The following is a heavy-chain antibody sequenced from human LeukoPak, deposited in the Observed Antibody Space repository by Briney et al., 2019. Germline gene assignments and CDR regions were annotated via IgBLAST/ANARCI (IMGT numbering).Heavy chain of an antibody. J-gene: IGHJ5*02. D-gene: IGHD2-21*02. CDR2: ISSTATYI. V-gene: IGHV3-21*01. Sequence: PGGSLRLSCAASGFTFSSYEMSWVRQAPGTGPEWVSYISSTATYIYYADSVKGRFTVSRDNAENSLYLQMNSLRAEDTAVYYCARDFAHHGGDRFDPWSQGTLDTVST. CDR1: GFTFSSYE. CDR3: ARDFAHHGGDRFDP.